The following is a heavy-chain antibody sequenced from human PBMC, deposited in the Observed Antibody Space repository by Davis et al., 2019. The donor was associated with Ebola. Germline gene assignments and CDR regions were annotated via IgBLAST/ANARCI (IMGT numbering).Heavy chain of an antibody. CDR3: ASLLLVPAAISELREPSDY. D-gene: IGHD2-2*01. J-gene: IGHJ4*02. CDR1: GFTFSSYW. Sequence: PGGSLRLSCAASGFTFSSYWMSWVRQAPGKGLEWVANIKQDGSEKYYVDSVKGRFTISRDNAKNSLYLQMNSLRAEDTAVYYCASLLLVPAAISELREPSDYWGQGTLVTVSS. CDR2: IKQDGSEK. V-gene: IGHV3-7*01.